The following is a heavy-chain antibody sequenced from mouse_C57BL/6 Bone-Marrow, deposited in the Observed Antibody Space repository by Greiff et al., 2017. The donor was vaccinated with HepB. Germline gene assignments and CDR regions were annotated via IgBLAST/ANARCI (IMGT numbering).Heavy chain of an antibody. CDR1: GYTFTSYW. D-gene: IGHD1-1*01. CDR3: ARGPFITTVVAFDY. J-gene: IGHJ2*01. V-gene: IGHV1-55*01. Sequence: QVQLQQPGAELVKPGASVKMSCKASGYTFTSYWIYWVKQRPGQGLEWIGDIYPGSGSTNYNEKFKSKATLTVDTSSSTAYMQLSSLTSEDSAVYYCARGPFITTVVAFDYWGQGTTLTVSS. CDR2: IYPGSGST.